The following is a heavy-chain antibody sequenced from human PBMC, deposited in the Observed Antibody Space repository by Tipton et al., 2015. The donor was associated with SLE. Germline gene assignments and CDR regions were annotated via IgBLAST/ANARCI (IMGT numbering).Heavy chain of an antibody. CDR2: IYYSGST. D-gene: IGHD1-26*01. V-gene: IGHV4-61*08. CDR3: ARDRGGSYSDAFDI. CDR1: GGSISSGGYY. J-gene: IGHJ3*02. Sequence: TLSLTCTVSGGSISSGGYYWSWIRQHPGKGLEWIGYIYYSGSTNYNPSLKSRVPISVDTSKNQFSLKLSSVTAADTAVYYCARDRGGSYSDAFDIWGQGTMVTVSS.